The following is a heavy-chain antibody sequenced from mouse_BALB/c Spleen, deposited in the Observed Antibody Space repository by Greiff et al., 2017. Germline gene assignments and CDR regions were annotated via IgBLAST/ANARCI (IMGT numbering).Heavy chain of an antibody. CDR2: IYPGDGDT. CDR3: ARSGNWYFDY. Sequence: VKLQQSGPELVKPGASVKISCKASGYAFSISWMNWVKQRPGQGLEWIGRIYPGDGDTNYNGKFKGKATLTADKSSSTAYMQLSSLTSVDSAVYFCARSGNWYFDYWGQGTTLTVSS. J-gene: IGHJ2*01. CDR1: GYAFSISW. D-gene: IGHD4-1*02. V-gene: IGHV1-82*01.